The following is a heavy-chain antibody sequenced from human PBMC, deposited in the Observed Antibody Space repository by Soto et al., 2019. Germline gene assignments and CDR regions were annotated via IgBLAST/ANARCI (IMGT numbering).Heavy chain of an antibody. CDR2: ISYDGSNK. D-gene: IGHD6-19*01. J-gene: IGHJ6*02. CDR1: GFTFSSYA. CDR3: ARGGPYSSGWYLGYYYYYGMDV. Sequence: GGSLRLSCAASGFTFSSYAMHWVRQAPGKGLEWVAVISYDGSNKYYADSVKGRFTISRDNSKNTLYLQMNSLRAEDTAVYYCARGGPYSSGWYLGYYYYYGMDVWGQGTTVTVSS. V-gene: IGHV3-30-3*01.